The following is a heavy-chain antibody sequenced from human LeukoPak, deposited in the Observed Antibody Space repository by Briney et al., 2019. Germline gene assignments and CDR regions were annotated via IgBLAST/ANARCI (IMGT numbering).Heavy chain of an antibody. D-gene: IGHD1-1*01. Sequence: SETLSLTCTVSGGSISSSSDFWGWIRQPPGKGLEWIGSIYYSGRTYNNPSLKSRVTISVDTSKNQFSLKLSSVTAADTAVYYCARHRWDGTFNFDYWAREPWSPSPQ. J-gene: IGHJ4*02. CDR1: GGSISSSSDF. V-gene: IGHV4-39*01. CDR2: IYYSGRT. CDR3: ARHRWDGTFNFDY.